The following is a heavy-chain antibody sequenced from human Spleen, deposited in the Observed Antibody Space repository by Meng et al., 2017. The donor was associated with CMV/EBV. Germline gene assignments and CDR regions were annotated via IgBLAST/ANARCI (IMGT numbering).Heavy chain of an antibody. Sequence: SETLSLTCTVSGYSISSGYYWGWIRQSPGKGLEWIASIYYSGSTYYNASLKSRVTISVDTSKNHFSLKLISVTAADTAVYYCVRVATSYDFWSDYPTNHFYYFDYWGQGALVTVSS. CDR2: IYYSGST. CDR3: VRVATSYDFWSDYPTNHFYYFDY. D-gene: IGHD3-3*01. J-gene: IGHJ4*02. V-gene: IGHV4-38-2*02. CDR1: GYSISSGYY.